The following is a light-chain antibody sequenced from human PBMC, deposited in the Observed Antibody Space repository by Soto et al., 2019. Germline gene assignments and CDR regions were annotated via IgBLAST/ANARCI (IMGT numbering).Light chain of an antibody. J-gene: IGKJ4*01. CDR3: QQYNSWSGVT. CDR2: DAS. CDR1: QNIRTW. Sequence: DIQMTQSPSTLSASVGDRVTITCRASQNIRTWLAWYQQKPGQPPRLLIYDASSLESGVPSRFSGSGFGTEFTLTISSLQPDDFATYHCQQYNSWSGVTFGGGTKVDIK. V-gene: IGKV1-5*01.